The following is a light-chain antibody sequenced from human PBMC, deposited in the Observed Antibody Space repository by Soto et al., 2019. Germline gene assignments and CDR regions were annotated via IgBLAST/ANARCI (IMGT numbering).Light chain of an antibody. V-gene: IGKV3-20*01. CDR2: GAS. CDR1: QSVSSSY. Sequence: EIVLTQSPGTLSLSPVERATLSCRASQSVSSSYLAWYQQKPGQAPRLLIYGASSRATGIPDRFSGSGSGTDFTLTISRLEPEDFAVYYCHQYDSSPLTFGGGTQVEIK. CDR3: HQYDSSPLT. J-gene: IGKJ4*01.